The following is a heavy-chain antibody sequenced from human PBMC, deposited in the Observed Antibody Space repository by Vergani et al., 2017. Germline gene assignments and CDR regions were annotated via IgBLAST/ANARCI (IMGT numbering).Heavy chain of an antibody. CDR2: IKQDGSEK. CDR3: ARDPSAAPSAYYFDY. V-gene: IGHV3-7*03. J-gene: IGHJ4*02. Sequence: EVQLVESGGGLVQPGGSLRLSCAASGFTFSSYWMSWVRQAPGKGLEWVANIKQDGSEKYYVDSVKGRFTISRDNAKNSLYLQMNSLRAEDTAVYYCARDPSAAPSAYYFDYWGQGTLVTVSS. D-gene: IGHD2-15*01. CDR1: GFTFSSYW.